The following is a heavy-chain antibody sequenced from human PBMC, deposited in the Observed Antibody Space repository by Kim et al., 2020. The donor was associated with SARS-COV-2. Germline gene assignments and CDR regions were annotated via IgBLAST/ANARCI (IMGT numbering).Heavy chain of an antibody. CDR1: GGSISSSSYY. V-gene: IGHV4-39*01. D-gene: IGHD4-17*01. CDR3: ARHVSYYGDYVFPDY. Sequence: SETLSLTCTVSGGSISSSSYYWGWIRQPPGKGLEWIGSIYYSGSTYYNPSLKSRVTISVDTSKNQFSLKLSSVTAADTAVYYCARHVSYYGDYVFPDYWGQGTLVTVSS. J-gene: IGHJ4*02. CDR2: IYYSGST.